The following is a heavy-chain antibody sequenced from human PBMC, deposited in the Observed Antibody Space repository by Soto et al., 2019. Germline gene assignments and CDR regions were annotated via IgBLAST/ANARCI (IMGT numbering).Heavy chain of an antibody. D-gene: IGHD6-19*01. V-gene: IGHV3-7*03. CDR2: IKQDGSEK. CDR3: ARDWNSSGWGYFDY. CDR1: KFTFSSYW. Sequence: PGGSLRLSCAASKFTFSSYWMNWVRQAPGKGLEWVANIKQDGSEKYYVDSVKGRFTISRDNAKNSLYLQMNSLRAEDTAVYYCARDWNSSGWGYFDYWGQGTLVTVSS. J-gene: IGHJ4*02.